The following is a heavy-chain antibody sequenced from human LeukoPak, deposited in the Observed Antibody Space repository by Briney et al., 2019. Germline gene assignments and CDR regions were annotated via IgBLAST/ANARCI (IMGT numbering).Heavy chain of an antibody. V-gene: IGHV1-8*01. D-gene: IGHD6-13*01. CDR2: MNPNSGNT. CDR1: GYTFTSYD. Sequence: ASVKVSCKASGYTFTSYDINWVRQATGQGLEWMGWMNPNSGNTGYAQKFQGRVTMTRNTSTSTAYMELSSLRSEDTAVYYCARDRPYSLSFDYWGQGTLVTVSS. CDR3: ARDRPYSLSFDY. J-gene: IGHJ4*02.